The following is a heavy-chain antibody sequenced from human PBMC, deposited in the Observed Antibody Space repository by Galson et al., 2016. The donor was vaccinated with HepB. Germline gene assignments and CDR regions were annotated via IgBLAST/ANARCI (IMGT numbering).Heavy chain of an antibody. J-gene: IGHJ3*02. Sequence: QSGAEVKKPGESLKISCKGSGDNFATYWIGWVRQVPGKGLEWMGLIYPSDSDTKYSPSFQGQVTISADRSISTAYLQWDSLRASDTAMYYCTRRAVRGLITRDALEIWGQGTMVTVSS. CDR3: TRRAVRGLITRDALEI. CDR2: IYPSDSDT. CDR1: GDNFATYW. V-gene: IGHV5-51*01. D-gene: IGHD3-10*01.